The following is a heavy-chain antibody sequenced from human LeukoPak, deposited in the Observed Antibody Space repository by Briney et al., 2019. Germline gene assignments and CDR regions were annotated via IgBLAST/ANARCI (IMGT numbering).Heavy chain of an antibody. V-gene: IGHV4-4*02. CDR3: ARLVGVDTAMAYWSEYDY. CDR1: GGSISSSNW. Sequence: PSGTLSLTCAVSGGSISSSNWWSWVRQPPGKGLEWIGEIYHSGSTNYNPSLKSRVTISVDKSKNQFSLKLSSVTAADTAVYYCARLVGVDTAMAYWSEYDYWGQGTLVTVSS. D-gene: IGHD5-18*01. J-gene: IGHJ4*02. CDR2: IYHSGST.